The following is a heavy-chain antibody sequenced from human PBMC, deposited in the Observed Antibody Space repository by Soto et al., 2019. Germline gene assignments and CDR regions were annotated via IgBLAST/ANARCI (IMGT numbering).Heavy chain of an antibody. CDR2: IYYSGST. Sequence: SETLSLTCTVSGGSISSYYWSWIRQPPGKGLEWIGYIYYSGSTNYNPSLKSRVTISVDTSKNQFSLKLSSVTAADTAVYYCARLHYGSGGYYYWGQGTLVTVSS. CDR3: ARLHYGSGGYYY. J-gene: IGHJ4*02. V-gene: IGHV4-59*01. D-gene: IGHD3-10*01. CDR1: GGSISSYY.